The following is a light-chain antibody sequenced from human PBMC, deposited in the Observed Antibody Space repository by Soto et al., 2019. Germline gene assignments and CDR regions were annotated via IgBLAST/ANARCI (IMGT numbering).Light chain of an antibody. Sequence: QSVLTQPPSVSGAPGQRVTISCSGSSSNIGSNYVYWYQQLPGTAPKLLIYRNNQRPSGVPDRFPGSKSGTSASLAISGLRSEDEGDYYCAAWDDSRKVFGGGTKLTVL. CDR2: RNN. J-gene: IGLJ2*01. V-gene: IGLV1-47*01. CDR3: AAWDDSRKV. CDR1: SSNIGSNY.